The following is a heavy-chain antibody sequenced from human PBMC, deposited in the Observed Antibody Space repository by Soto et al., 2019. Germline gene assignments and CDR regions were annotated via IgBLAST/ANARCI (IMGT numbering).Heavy chain of an antibody. V-gene: IGHV1-69*13. CDR2: IIPIFGTA. Sequence: VASVKVSCKASGGTFSSYAISCVRQAPGQGLEWMGGIIPIFGTANYAQKFQGRVTITADESTSTAYMELSSLRSEDTAVYYCARALVFVPPFGMDVWGQGTTVTVSS. CDR3: ARALVFVPPFGMDV. J-gene: IGHJ6*02. CDR1: GGTFSSYA. D-gene: IGHD6-6*01.